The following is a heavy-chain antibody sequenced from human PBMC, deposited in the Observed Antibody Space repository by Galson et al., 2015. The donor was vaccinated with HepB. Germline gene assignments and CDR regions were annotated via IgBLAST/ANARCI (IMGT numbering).Heavy chain of an antibody. V-gene: IGHV1-69*13. CDR1: GGTFSSYA. J-gene: IGHJ4*02. CDR2: IIPIFGTA. CDR3: ARGLPGYDSSGYPFDY. D-gene: IGHD3-22*01. Sequence: SVKVSCKASGGTFSSYAISWVRQAPGQGLEWMGGIIPIFGTANYAQKFQGRVTITADESTSTAYMELSSLRSEDTAVYYCARGLPGYDSSGYPFDYWGQGTLVTVSS.